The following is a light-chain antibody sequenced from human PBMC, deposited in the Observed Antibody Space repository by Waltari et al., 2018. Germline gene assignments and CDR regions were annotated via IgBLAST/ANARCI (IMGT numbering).Light chain of an antibody. V-gene: IGKV3-11*01. CDR3: QQRIGWPPWT. CDR2: DAY. Sequence: EIVLTQSPAILSLSPGERATLSCRASQSVASYLAWYQQKPGQAPRLLIYDAYNRASGIPARFSGSGSGTDFTLTISSLEPEDFAVYYCQQRIGWPPWTFGQGTKVEI. CDR1: QSVASY. J-gene: IGKJ1*01.